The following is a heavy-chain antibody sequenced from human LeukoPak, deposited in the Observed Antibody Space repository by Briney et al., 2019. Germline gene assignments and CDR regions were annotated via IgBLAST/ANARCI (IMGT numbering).Heavy chain of an antibody. Sequence: ASVKVSCKASGYTFTSYYMHWVRQATGQGLEWMGWMNPNSGNTGYAQKFQGRVTMTRNTSISTAYMKLSSLRSEDTAVYYCARGLLSSGFGSHYGMDVWGQGTTVTVSS. J-gene: IGHJ6*02. CDR1: GYTFTSYY. CDR3: ARGLLSSGFGSHYGMDV. V-gene: IGHV1-8*02. D-gene: IGHD3-10*01. CDR2: MNPNSGNT.